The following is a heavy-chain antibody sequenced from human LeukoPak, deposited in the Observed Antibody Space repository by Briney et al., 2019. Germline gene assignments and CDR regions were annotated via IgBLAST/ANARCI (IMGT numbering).Heavy chain of an antibody. CDR2: ISSSSSTI. D-gene: IGHD2-2*01. CDR3: ASLGSAAVPEAFDY. CDR1: GFTFSSYS. J-gene: IGHJ4*02. Sequence: GGSLRLSCAASGFTFSSYSMNWVRQAPGKGLEWVSYISSSSSTIYYADSVKGRFTISRDNAKNSLYLQMNSLRAEDTAVYYCASLGSAAVPEAFDYWGQGTLVTVSS. V-gene: IGHV3-48*04.